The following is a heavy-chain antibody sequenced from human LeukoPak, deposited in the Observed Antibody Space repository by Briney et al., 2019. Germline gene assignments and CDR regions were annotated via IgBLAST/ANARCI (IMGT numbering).Heavy chain of an antibody. Sequence: GGSLRLSCAASGFSLDDYEMSWVRQVPGKGLEYVSGISRSGRAAGYGDSVKGRFTISRDDAKNSLYLQMTGLRTEDTALYHCARVPGSHYYYYMDVWGKGTAVTVSS. V-gene: IGHV3-20*01. J-gene: IGHJ6*03. CDR2: ISRSGRAA. CDR3: ARVPGSHYYYYMDV. CDR1: GFSLDDYE.